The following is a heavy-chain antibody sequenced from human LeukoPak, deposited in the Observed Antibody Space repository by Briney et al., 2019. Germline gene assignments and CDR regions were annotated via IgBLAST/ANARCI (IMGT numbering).Heavy chain of an antibody. D-gene: IGHD6-6*01. J-gene: IGHJ4*02. V-gene: IGHV3-33*01. CDR2: IWYDGSNE. CDR1: GFTFSSYS. CDR3: ARGVKSYSSASGGYYY. Sequence: GGSLRLSCAQPGFTFSSYSMHWVRQAPGKGLEWVAVIWYDGSNEYYADSVKGRFTISRDNSKSTLYLQMNSLRGEDTAVYYCARGVKSYSSASGGYYYWGQGTLVTVSS.